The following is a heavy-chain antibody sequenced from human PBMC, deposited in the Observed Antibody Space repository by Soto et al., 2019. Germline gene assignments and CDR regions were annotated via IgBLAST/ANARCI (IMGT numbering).Heavy chain of an antibody. CDR3: ERRSYCGGDFIIRTYDYFGLDV. Sequence: PGKSLKISCKGSGYNFATYLIGWVRQMPGKGLEWMGIIYPGDSDTRYSPSFQGQVTISADRSISTAYLQWTSLKASDTAMYYCERRSYCGGDFIIRTYDYFGLDVWCQAITVSVS. D-gene: IGHD2-21*02. CDR2: IYPGDSDT. CDR1: GYNFATYL. V-gene: IGHV5-51*01. J-gene: IGHJ6*02.